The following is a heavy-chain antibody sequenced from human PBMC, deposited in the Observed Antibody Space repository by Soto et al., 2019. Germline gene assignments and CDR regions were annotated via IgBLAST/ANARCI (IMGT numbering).Heavy chain of an antibody. Sequence: SLSCAASGFTFSSYAMNLVRQPPGKGLEWVAGVSASGGGTSYADSVKGRFTISRDNSKDTLYLQMNSLRAEDTAVYYCAKSSSRAHYYAMDVWGQGTTVTV. D-gene: IGHD2-2*01. J-gene: IGHJ6*02. CDR3: AKSSSRAHYYAMDV. CDR2: VSASGGGT. V-gene: IGHV3-23*01. CDR1: GFTFSSYA.